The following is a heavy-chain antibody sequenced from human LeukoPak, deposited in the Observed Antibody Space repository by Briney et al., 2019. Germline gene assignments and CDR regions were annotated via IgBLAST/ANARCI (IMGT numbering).Heavy chain of an antibody. CDR1: GGSISSYY. J-gene: IGHJ4*02. D-gene: IGHD3-22*01. Sequence: PSETLSLTCTVCGGSISSYYWSWIRQPPGKGLEWIGYIYYSGSTNYNPSLKSRVTISVDTSKNQFSLKLSSVTAADTAVYYCAREFLFPPLYYYDSSGYFDYWGQGTLVTVSS. V-gene: IGHV4-59*01. CDR3: AREFLFPPLYYYDSSGYFDY. CDR2: IYYSGST.